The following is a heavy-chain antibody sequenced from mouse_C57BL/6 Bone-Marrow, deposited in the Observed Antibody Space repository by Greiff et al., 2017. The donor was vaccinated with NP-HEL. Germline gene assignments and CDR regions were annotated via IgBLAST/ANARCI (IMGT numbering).Heavy chain of an antibody. CDR1: GFTFSDYY. Sequence: EVQGVESGGGLVQPGGSLKLSCAASGFTFSDYYMYWVRQTPEKRLEWVAYISNGGGSTYYPDTVKGRFTISRDNAKNTLYQQMSRLKSEDTAMYYCARHGDYYGSDYAMDYWGQGTSVTVSS. D-gene: IGHD1-1*01. J-gene: IGHJ4*01. CDR2: ISNGGGST. V-gene: IGHV5-12*01. CDR3: ARHGDYYGSDYAMDY.